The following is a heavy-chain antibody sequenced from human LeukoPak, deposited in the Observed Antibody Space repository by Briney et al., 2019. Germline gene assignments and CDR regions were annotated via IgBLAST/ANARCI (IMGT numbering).Heavy chain of an antibody. CDR1: GYTFISKG. J-gene: IGHJ4*02. V-gene: IGHV1-3*04. CDR3: ARSTGPGGYFDF. D-gene: IGHD3-16*01. CDR2: INTDNSNT. Sequence: ASVKVSCKASGYTFISKGTHWVRQAPGQRLEWMAWINTDNSNTKRSQTLLGRVTITRDTSATTAYMELSSLRFEDTAVHYCARSTGPGGYFDFWGQGTLVTVSS.